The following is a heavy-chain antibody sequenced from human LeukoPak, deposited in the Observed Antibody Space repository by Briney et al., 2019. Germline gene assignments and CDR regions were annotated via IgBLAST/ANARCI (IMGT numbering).Heavy chain of an antibody. Sequence: ASVKVSCKASGYTFTSYGISWVRQARGQGLEWMGWISAYNGNTNYAQKLQGRVTMTTDTSTSTAYMELRSLRSDDTAVYYCARGPIVVVPPAELEYFQHWGQGTLVTVSS. CDR1: GYTFTSYG. J-gene: IGHJ1*01. V-gene: IGHV1-18*01. CDR2: ISAYNGNT. CDR3: ARGPIVVVPPAELEYFQH. D-gene: IGHD2-2*01.